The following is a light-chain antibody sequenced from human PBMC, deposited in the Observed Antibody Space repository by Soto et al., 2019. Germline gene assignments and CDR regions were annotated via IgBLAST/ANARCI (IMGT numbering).Light chain of an antibody. J-gene: IGKJ1*01. CDR3: LQHNSYPLT. CDR1: QGIGND. Sequence: DLPMTQSPSSLSASVGDRVTITCRASQGIGNDLGWYQQKPGKAPKRLIYAASTLQGGVPSRFSGSGSGTEFTLTISSLQPEDSATYYCLQHNSYPLTFGQGTKVEIK. V-gene: IGKV1-17*01. CDR2: AAS.